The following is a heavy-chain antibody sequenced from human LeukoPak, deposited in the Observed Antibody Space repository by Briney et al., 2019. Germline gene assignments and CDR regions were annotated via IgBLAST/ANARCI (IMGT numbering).Heavy chain of an antibody. D-gene: IGHD6-6*01. V-gene: IGHV3-53*01. CDR2: IYSGGST. CDR1: GFTVSSNY. J-gene: IGHJ4*02. CDR3: AKDFREQLEGFDY. Sequence: GGSLRLSCAASGFTVSSNYMSWVRQAPGKGLEWVSVIYSGGSTYYADSVKGRFTISRDNSKNTLYLQMNSLRAEDTAVYYCAKDFREQLEGFDYWGQGTLVTVSS.